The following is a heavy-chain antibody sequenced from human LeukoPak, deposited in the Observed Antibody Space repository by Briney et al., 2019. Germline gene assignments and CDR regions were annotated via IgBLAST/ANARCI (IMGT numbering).Heavy chain of an antibody. J-gene: IGHJ4*02. V-gene: IGHV3-30-3*01. CDR1: GFTFRNYA. CDR2: ISYDGSKK. CDR3: AKEVWSAMYYFDF. Sequence: GGSLRLSCAASGFTFRNYAIHWVRQAPGKGLEWVAVISYDGSKKFYADSVKGRFTISRDNSKNTLYLQMSSLRAEDTAVYYCAKEVWSAMYYFDFWGQGTLVTVSS. D-gene: IGHD2-2*01.